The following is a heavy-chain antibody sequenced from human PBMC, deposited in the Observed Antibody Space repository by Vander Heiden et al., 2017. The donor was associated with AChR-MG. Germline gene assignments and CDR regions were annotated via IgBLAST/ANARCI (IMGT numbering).Heavy chain of an antibody. CDR1: GGSISSSSYY. J-gene: IGHJ6*02. D-gene: IGHD6-13*01. Sequence: QLQLQESGPGLVKPSETLSLTCIVSGGSISSSSYYCGWIRQPPGKVLECVGSIYYSGSTYYNPSLKSRVTISVETSKNQCSLKLSSVTAADTAVYYCGRLAAARQEHQEDYYYGMDVWGQGTTVTVSS. V-gene: IGHV4-39*01. CDR2: IYYSGST. CDR3: GRLAAARQEHQEDYYYGMDV.